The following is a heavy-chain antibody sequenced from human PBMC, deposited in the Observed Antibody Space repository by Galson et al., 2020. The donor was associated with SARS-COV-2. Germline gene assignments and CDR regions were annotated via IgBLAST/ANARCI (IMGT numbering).Heavy chain of an antibody. J-gene: IGHJ4*02. D-gene: IGHD3-9*01. CDR3: AKDLTFGYDILTGYTHYFDY. Sequence: GESLKISCAASGFTFSSYAMSWVRQAPGKGLEWVSAISGSGGSTYYADSVKGRFTISRDNSKNTLYLQMNSLRAEDTAVYYCAKDLTFGYDILTGYTHYFDYWGQGTLVTVSS. CDR2: ISGSGGST. CDR1: GFTFSSYA. V-gene: IGHV3-23*01.